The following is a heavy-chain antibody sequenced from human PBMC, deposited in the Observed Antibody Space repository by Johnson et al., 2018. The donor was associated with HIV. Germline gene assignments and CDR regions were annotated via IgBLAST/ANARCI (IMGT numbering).Heavy chain of an antibody. Sequence: MMLVESGGGVVQPGGSLRLSCAASGFTVSSNYMSWVRQAPGKGLEWVSVIYRGGTTYYAQSVKGRFTISSDNSKNILYLQMNSLRVEDTAVYFCARDLVVGDHSTPLTHAFDIWGQGTLVTVSS. V-gene: IGHV3-66*01. D-gene: IGHD1-26*01. CDR2: IYRGGTT. J-gene: IGHJ3*02. CDR3: ARDLVVGDHSTPLTHAFDI. CDR1: GFTVSSNY.